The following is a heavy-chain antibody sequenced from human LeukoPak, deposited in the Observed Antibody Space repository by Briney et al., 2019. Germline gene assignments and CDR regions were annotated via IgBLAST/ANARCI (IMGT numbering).Heavy chain of an antibody. J-gene: IGHJ6*03. CDR3: ARALGMIRDYYYYYMDV. V-gene: IGHV1-69*06. CDR2: IIPIFGTA. Sequence: ASVKVSCKASGGTFSSYAISWVRQAPGQGLEWMGGIIPIFGTANYAQKFQGRVTITADKSTSTAYMELSSLRSEDTAVYYCARALGMIRDYYYYYMDVWGKGTTVTVSS. D-gene: IGHD3-10*01. CDR1: GGTFSSYA.